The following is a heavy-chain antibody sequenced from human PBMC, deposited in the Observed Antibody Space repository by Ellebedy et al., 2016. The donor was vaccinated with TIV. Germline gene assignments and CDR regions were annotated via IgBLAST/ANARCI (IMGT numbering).Heavy chain of an antibody. J-gene: IGHJ6*02. Sequence: MPSETLSLTCAVYGDSFSGYYWSWIRQPPGKGLDWIGEIDHRGSTNYKPSLKSRVTMSVDTSKNQFSLKLSSVTAADTAVYYCARGKVSRYFGSKTSSYYGLDVWGQGTTVTVSS. D-gene: IGHD3-10*01. CDR2: IDHRGST. CDR3: ARGKVSRYFGSKTSSYYGLDV. CDR1: GDSFSGYY. V-gene: IGHV4-34*01.